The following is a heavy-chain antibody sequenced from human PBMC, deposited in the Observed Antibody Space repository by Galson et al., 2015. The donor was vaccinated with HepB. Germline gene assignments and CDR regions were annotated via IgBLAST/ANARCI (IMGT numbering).Heavy chain of an antibody. CDR2: ISSSSSYI. V-gene: IGHV3-21*01. CDR3: ARENRAAGTKVGDY. J-gene: IGHJ4*02. Sequence: SLRLSCAASGFTFSSYSMNWVRQAPGKGLEWVSSISSSSSYIYYADSVKGRFTISRDNAKNSLYLQMNSLRAEDTAVYYCARENRAAGTKVGDYWGQGTLVTVSS. D-gene: IGHD6-13*01. CDR1: GFTFSSYS.